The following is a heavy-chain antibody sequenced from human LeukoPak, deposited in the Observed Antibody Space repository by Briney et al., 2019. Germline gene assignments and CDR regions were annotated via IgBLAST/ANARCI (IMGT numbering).Heavy chain of an antibody. Sequence: ASVKVSCKASGYTFTSYGISWVRQAPGQGLEWMGWISAYNGNTNYAQKLQGRVTMTTDTSTSTAYMELRSLRSDDTAVYYCAGLPAVADYYYYNYMDVWGKGPRSPSP. CDR2: ISAYNGNT. D-gene: IGHD4-23*01. CDR3: AGLPAVADYYYYNYMDV. CDR1: GYTFTSYG. V-gene: IGHV1-18*01. J-gene: IGHJ6*03.